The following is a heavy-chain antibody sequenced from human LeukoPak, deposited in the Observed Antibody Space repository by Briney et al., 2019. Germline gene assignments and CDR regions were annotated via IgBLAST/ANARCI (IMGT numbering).Heavy chain of an antibody. Sequence: GGSLRLSCAASGFTFKNYGMNWVRQAPGKGLEWVSYISSAGSTKYYADSVKGRFTISRDNAKSSLFLQMSSLRAEDTAVYFCARDISVSNGVGDYWGQGSLVTVSS. V-gene: IGHV3-48*03. J-gene: IGHJ4*02. D-gene: IGHD2-8*01. CDR2: ISSAGSTK. CDR1: GFTFKNYG. CDR3: ARDISVSNGVGDY.